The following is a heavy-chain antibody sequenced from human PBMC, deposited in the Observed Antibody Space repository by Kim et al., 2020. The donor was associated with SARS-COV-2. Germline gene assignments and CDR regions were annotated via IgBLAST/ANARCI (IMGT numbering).Heavy chain of an antibody. J-gene: IGHJ3*02. V-gene: IGHV3-30*07. CDR3: ARDRYCTNGVCYARAFDI. D-gene: IGHD2-8*01. Sequence: KGRFTISRDNSKNTLYLQMNSLRAEDTAVYYCARDRYCTNGVCYARAFDIWGQGTMVTVSS.